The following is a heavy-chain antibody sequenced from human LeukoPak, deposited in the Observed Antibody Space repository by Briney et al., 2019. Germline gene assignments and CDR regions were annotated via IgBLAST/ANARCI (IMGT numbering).Heavy chain of an antibody. CDR3: ARDPGSSPYYYMDV. Sequence: SGGSLRLSCAASGFTFSSYWMSWVRQAPGKGLEWVANIKQDGSEKYYVDSVKGRFTISRDNAKNSLYLQMNSLRAEDTAVYYCARDPGSSPYYYMDVWGKGTTVTVSS. D-gene: IGHD6-6*01. CDR2: IKQDGSEK. J-gene: IGHJ6*03. CDR1: GFTFSSYW. V-gene: IGHV3-7*01.